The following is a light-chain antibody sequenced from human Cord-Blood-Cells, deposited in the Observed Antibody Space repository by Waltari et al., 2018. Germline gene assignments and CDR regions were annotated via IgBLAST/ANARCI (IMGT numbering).Light chain of an antibody. CDR1: QRISSW. Sequence: DIQMTQSPATLSASVGDRVTITCRASQRISSWLAWYQQKPGKAPKLLIYDASRLESGVPSRFSGSGSGTEFTLTISSLQPDDFATYSCQQYNSYSTFGQGTKLEIK. V-gene: IGKV1-5*01. J-gene: IGKJ2*01. CDR2: DAS. CDR3: QQYNSYST.